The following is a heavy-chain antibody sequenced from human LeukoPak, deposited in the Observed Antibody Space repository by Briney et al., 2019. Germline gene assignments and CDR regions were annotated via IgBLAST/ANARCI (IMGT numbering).Heavy chain of an antibody. CDR1: GFTFSTYW. CDR2: INQDESEK. Sequence: GGSLRLSCAASGFTFSTYWMSWVRQAPGKGLEWVANINQDESEKYYLDSVKGRFTISRDNAKKSVYLQMNSLRAEDTAVYYCARVGAKYCTTTSCYTDFWGQGTLVTVSS. J-gene: IGHJ4*02. V-gene: IGHV3-7*01. CDR3: ARVGAKYCTTTSCYTDF. D-gene: IGHD2-2*02.